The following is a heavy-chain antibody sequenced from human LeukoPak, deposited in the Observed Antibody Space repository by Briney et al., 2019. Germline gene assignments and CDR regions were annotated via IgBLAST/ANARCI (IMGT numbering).Heavy chain of an antibody. J-gene: IGHJ6*03. CDR2: ISSSSSTI. V-gene: IGHV3-48*01. Sequence: GGSLRLSCAASGFTFSSYSMNWVRQAPGKGLEWVSYISSSSSTIYYADSVKGRFTISRDNAKNSLYLPMNSLRAEDTAVYYCARAVARYYYMDVWGKGTTVTVSS. CDR3: ARAVARYYYMDV. CDR1: GFTFSSYS.